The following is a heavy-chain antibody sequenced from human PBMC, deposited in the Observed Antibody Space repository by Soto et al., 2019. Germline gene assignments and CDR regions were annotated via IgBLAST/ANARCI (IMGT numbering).Heavy chain of an antibody. V-gene: IGHV4-4*07. CDR3: ARESTVPTRELDY. Sequence: SETLSLTCTVSGGSISGYYWSWIRQPAGKGLEWIGRIYTSGSTNYNPSLKSRVAMSVDTSKNQFSLKLSSVTAADTAVYYCARESTVPTRELDYWGQGTLVTVSS. D-gene: IGHD4-17*01. J-gene: IGHJ4*02. CDR1: GGSISGYY. CDR2: IYTSGST.